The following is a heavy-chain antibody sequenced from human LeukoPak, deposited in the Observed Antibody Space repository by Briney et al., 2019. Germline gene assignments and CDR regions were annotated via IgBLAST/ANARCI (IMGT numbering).Heavy chain of an antibody. Sequence: ASVKVSCKASGYTFTGYYMHWVRQAPGQGLEWVGWMNPNSGSTGYAQKFQGRVTMTRNTSIGTAYMELSSLRSDDTAVYYCARAILGMIIRAFDPWGQGTLVTVSS. V-gene: IGHV1-2*02. CDR1: GYTFTGYY. CDR2: MNPNSGST. J-gene: IGHJ5*02. D-gene: IGHD3-3*01. CDR3: ARAILGMIIRAFDP.